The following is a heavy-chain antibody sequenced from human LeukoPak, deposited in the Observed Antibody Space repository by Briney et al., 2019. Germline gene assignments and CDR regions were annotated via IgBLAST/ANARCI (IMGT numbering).Heavy chain of an antibody. J-gene: IGHJ4*02. D-gene: IGHD3-9*01. V-gene: IGHV1-69*13. CDR1: GGTFSDCV. CDR3: ATYDVLTGFEY. Sequence: ASVKVSCKASGGTFSDCVISWVRQAPGQGLNWMGGISPLLGASKHTQNFHDRVTITADESTTTAYMELSDLRSADTAVYYCATYDVLTGFEYWGQGTLVTVSS. CDR2: ISPLLGAS.